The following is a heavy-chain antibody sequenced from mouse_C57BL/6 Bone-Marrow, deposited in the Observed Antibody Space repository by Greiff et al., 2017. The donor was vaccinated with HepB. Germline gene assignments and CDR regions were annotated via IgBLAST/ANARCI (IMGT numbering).Heavy chain of an antibody. V-gene: IGHV14-4*01. CDR1: GFNIKDDY. J-gene: IGHJ3*01. CDR3: TPIYYGFAY. CDR2: IDPENGDT. D-gene: IGHD2-1*01. Sequence: VQLQQSGAELVRPGSSVTLSCTASGFNIKDDYMHWVKQRPDQGLEWIGWIDPENGDTESASKFQGKATITSDTSSNTAYLQLSSLTSEDTAVYYWTPIYYGFAYWGQGTLVTVSA.